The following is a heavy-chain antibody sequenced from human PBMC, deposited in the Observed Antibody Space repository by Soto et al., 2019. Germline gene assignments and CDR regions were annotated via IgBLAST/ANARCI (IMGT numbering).Heavy chain of an antibody. CDR1: GFTFSSYG. CDR3: AKTTWIES. D-gene: IGHD5-12*01. CDR2: ISYDGSNK. J-gene: IGHJ4*02. Sequence: ESGGGVVQPGRSLRLSCAASGFTFSSYGMHWVRQAPGKGLEWVAVISYDGSNKYYADSVKGRFTISRDNSKNTLYLQMNSLRAEDTAVYYCAKTTWIESWGQGTLVTVSS. V-gene: IGHV3-30*18.